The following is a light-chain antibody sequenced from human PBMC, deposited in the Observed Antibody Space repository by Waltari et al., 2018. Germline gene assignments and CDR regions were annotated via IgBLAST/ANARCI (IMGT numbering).Light chain of an antibody. Sequence: DIVMTQSPDSLAVSLGATATMNCKSSQPILHSNNKNYLAWYQQRPGHPPKLLFSWASTRESGVPDRFSGSGSGTDFTLTISNLQAEDVAVYYCQHYYGRPPHTFGRGTKLEIQ. CDR3: QHYYGRPPHT. J-gene: IGKJ2*01. V-gene: IGKV4-1*01. CDR1: QPILHSNNKNY. CDR2: WAS.